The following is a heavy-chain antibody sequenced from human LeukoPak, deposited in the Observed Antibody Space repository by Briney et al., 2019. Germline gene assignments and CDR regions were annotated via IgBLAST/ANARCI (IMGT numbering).Heavy chain of an antibody. CDR3: AKDLWTVRVWFGCFDY. CDR2: FSGSGGNT. Sequence: PGRSLRLSCAASGFSLGSYAMHWVRQAPGKGLEWVSGFSGSGGNTYYADSVKGRFTISRDNSKNMLYPQMNSLRAEDTAVYYCAKDLWTVRVWFGCFDYWGQGTLVTVSS. V-gene: IGHV3-23*01. J-gene: IGHJ4*02. CDR1: GFSLGSYA. D-gene: IGHD3-10*01.